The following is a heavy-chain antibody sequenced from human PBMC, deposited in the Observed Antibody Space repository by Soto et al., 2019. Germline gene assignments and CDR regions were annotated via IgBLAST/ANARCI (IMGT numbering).Heavy chain of an antibody. CDR1: GFNFDDYA. CDR2: ISWNSGRI. Sequence: EVQLVESGGGLVQPGRSLRLSCAASGFNFDDYAMHWVRQVPGKGLEWVSGISWNSGRIGYADSVKGRITISRDNAKTSLSLHMNSLRTEDTALYYCARGRGFGDGFDIWGLGTMVTVSS. V-gene: IGHV3-9*01. D-gene: IGHD3-10*01. J-gene: IGHJ3*02. CDR3: ARGRGFGDGFDI.